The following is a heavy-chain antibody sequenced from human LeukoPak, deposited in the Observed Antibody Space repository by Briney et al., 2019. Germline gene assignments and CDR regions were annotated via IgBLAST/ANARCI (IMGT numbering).Heavy chain of an antibody. D-gene: IGHD3/OR15-3a*01. J-gene: IGHJ4*02. V-gene: IGHV3-74*01. CDR2: INTNGIIT. Sequence: GGSLRLSCAASGFTFTNYWMHWVRQAPGKGLVWVSRINTNGIITGYADSVKGRFTITRDNAKNTLYLQMNSLRADDTAVYYCARDGPPFDYWGQGTLVTVSS. CDR1: GFTFTNYW. CDR3: ARDGPPFDY.